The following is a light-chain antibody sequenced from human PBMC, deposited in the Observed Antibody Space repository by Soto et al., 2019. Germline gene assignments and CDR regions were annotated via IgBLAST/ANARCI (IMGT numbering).Light chain of an antibody. Sequence: DIQMAQSPSSLSASVGDTVTLTCRASQDIGNSLAWLQQKPGRAPKSLISSVSSLQSGVPSRFSGSRYGADFTLSISNLQPEDFATYYCQQYKTYPLTFGGGTKVEIK. CDR3: QQYKTYPLT. CDR2: SVS. J-gene: IGKJ4*02. V-gene: IGKV1-16*01. CDR1: QDIGNS.